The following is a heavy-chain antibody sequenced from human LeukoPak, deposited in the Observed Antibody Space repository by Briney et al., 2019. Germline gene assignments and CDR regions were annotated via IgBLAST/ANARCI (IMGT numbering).Heavy chain of an antibody. V-gene: IGHV4-59*01. CDR1: GGSISSYY. CDR2: IYYSGST. Sequence: PSETLSLTCTVSGGSISSYYWSWLRQPPGKGLEWIGYIYYSGSTNYNPSLKSRVTISVDASKNQFSLKLSSVTAADTAVYYCARGSGSSTSFIYWGQGTLVTVSS. J-gene: IGHJ4*02. D-gene: IGHD2-2*01. CDR3: ARGSGSSTSFIY.